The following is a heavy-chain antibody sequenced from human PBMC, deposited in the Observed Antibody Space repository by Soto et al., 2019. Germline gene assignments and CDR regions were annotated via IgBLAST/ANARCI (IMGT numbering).Heavy chain of an antibody. CDR1: GFTFSNYA. J-gene: IGHJ4*02. CDR2: IRETGNT. D-gene: IGHD1-26*01. Sequence: AASGFTFSNYAMSWLRQAPGKGLEWVSTIRETGNTYYADSVRGRFATSRDNSENTLYLQMSSLRAEDTAVYYCAKQQMGVIRALDYWGQGTLVTVSS. CDR3: AKQQMGVIRALDY. V-gene: IGHV3-23*01.